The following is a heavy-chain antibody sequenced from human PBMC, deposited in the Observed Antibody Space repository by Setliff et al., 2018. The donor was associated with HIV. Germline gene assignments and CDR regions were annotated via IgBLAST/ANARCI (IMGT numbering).Heavy chain of an antibody. J-gene: IGHJ4*02. D-gene: IGHD6-13*01. CDR2: IFYIGHT. Sequence: SETLSLTCTVSGGSITRSSYYWAWIRQPPGKGLEWIGNIFYIGHTFYNPSLRSRVTISVDTSKNQFSLKLSSVTAADTAVYYCARGVAAAGLWGQGTLVTVSS. V-gene: IGHV4-39*07. CDR3: ARGVAAAGL. CDR1: GGSITRSSYY.